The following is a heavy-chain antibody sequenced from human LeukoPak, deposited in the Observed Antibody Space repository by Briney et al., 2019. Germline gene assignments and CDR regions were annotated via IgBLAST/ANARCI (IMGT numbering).Heavy chain of an antibody. Sequence: ASVKVSCKASGYTFTSYDINWVRQATGQGLEWMGWMNPNSGNTGYAQKFQGRVTITRNTSISTAYMELSSLRSEDTAVYYCARPQASYTSSSFDSWGQGTLVTVSS. CDR1: GYTFTSYD. CDR2: MNPNSGNT. V-gene: IGHV1-8*03. J-gene: IGHJ4*02. D-gene: IGHD6-6*01. CDR3: ARPQASYTSSSFDS.